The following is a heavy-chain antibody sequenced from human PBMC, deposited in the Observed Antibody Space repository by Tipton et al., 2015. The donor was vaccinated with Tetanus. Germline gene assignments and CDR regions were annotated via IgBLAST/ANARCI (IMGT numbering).Heavy chain of an antibody. J-gene: IGHJ4*02. CDR2: ISGSSNTI. CDR3: ARVHVGLTEPCDY. V-gene: IGHV3-11*04. CDR1: GFTFGDFY. Sequence: SLRLSCAASGFTFGDFYMTWIRQAPGKGLEWVSSISGSSNTINYADSVKGRFTISRDDAKNSLFLQMNSQRVEDTAVYFCARVHVGLTEPCDYWGQGILVTVSS. D-gene: IGHD3-9*01.